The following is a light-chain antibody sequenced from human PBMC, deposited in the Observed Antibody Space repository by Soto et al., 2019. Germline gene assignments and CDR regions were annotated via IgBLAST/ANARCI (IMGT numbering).Light chain of an antibody. V-gene: IGLV1-44*01. J-gene: IGLJ1*01. CDR3: ASWDDSLNGFV. Sequence: QSVLTQPPSASGTPGQRVTIPCSGSSSNIGSTTVSWYQQLPGAAPKLLIYSNDQWPSGVPDRFSGSKSGTSASLAISGLQSEDEADYYCASWDDSLNGFVFGTGTKVTVL. CDR2: SND. CDR1: SSNIGSTT.